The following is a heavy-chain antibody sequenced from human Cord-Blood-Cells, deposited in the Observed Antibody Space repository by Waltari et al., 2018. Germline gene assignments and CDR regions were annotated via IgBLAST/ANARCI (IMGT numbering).Heavy chain of an antibody. Sequence: QVQLVQSGAEVKKPGASVKVSCKASGYTFTGYYMHWVRQAPGQGLEWMGWINPNSGGTNYAQKFQGRVTMTRDTSISTAYMELSRLRSDDTAVYYCATPGGCSSTSCYIQHWGQGTLVTVSS. J-gene: IGHJ1*01. D-gene: IGHD2-2*02. CDR2: INPNSGGT. CDR3: ATPGGCSSTSCYIQH. V-gene: IGHV1-2*02. CDR1: GYTFTGYY.